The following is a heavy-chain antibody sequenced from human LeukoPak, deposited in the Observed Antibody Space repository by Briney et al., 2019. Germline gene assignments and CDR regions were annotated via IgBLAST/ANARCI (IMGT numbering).Heavy chain of an antibody. V-gene: IGHV3-11*01. J-gene: IGHJ4*02. CDR2: ISSSGSTI. CDR3: ASTMVRGVSFDY. D-gene: IGHD3-10*01. CDR1: GFTFSDYY. Sequence: GGSLRLSCAASGFTFSDYYMSWLRQAPGKGLEWVSYISSSGSTIYYADSVKGRFTISRDNAKNSLYLQMNSLRAEDTAVYYCASTMVRGVSFDYWGQGTLVTVSS.